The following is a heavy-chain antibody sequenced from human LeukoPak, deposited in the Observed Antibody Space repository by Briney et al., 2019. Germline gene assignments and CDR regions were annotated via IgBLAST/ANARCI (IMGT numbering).Heavy chain of an antibody. J-gene: IGHJ6*03. Sequence: SETLSLTCTVSGDSMSSYYWSWIRQPPGKGLEWIAYISYSGSTKYNPSLQNRVTISIDTSKDQFSLKLSTVTAADTAVYFCARGRVSSSSWSSTYYYYFYMDVWGKGTTVTVSS. CDR3: ARGRVSSSSWSSTYYYYFYMDV. D-gene: IGHD6-13*01. CDR1: GDSMSSYY. CDR2: ISYSGST. V-gene: IGHV4-59*01.